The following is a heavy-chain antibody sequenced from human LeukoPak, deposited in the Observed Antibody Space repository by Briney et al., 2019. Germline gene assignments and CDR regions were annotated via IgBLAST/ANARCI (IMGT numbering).Heavy chain of an antibody. J-gene: IGHJ4*02. Sequence: PGGSLRLSCAASGFTFSTYWMGWVRQAPGKGLEWVAVISYDGSNKYYADSVKGRFTISRDNSKNTLYLQMNSLRAEDTAVYYCARERPHAMVQYYFDYWGQGTLVTVSS. CDR2: ISYDGSNK. V-gene: IGHV3-30-3*01. CDR3: ARERPHAMVQYYFDY. D-gene: IGHD3-10*01. CDR1: GFTFSTYW.